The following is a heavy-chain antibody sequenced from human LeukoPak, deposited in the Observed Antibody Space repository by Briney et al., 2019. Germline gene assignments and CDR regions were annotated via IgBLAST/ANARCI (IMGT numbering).Heavy chain of an antibody. CDR2: IYYSGST. V-gene: IGHV4-59*01. Sequence: SETLSLTCTVSVGSISSYYWSWLRQPPGKGLEWIGYIYYSGSTNYNPSLKSRVTISVDTSKNQFSLKLSSVTAGDTAVYYCAREMGRDGYNLREGGYDYWGQGPLVTVST. D-gene: IGHD5-24*01. CDR3: AREMGRDGYNLREGGYDY. J-gene: IGHJ4*02. CDR1: VGSISSYY.